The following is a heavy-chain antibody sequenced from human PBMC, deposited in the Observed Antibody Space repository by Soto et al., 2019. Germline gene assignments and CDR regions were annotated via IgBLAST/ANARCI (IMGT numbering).Heavy chain of an antibody. Sequence: PGGSLRLSCAASGFTFSSYSMNWVRQAPGKGLEWVSSISSSSSYIYYADSVKGRFTISRDNAKNSLYLQMNSLRAEDTAVYYCAREYSSSSAPFDYWGQGTLVTVSS. J-gene: IGHJ4*02. V-gene: IGHV3-21*01. CDR2: ISSSSSYI. CDR1: GFTFSSYS. D-gene: IGHD6-6*01. CDR3: AREYSSSSAPFDY.